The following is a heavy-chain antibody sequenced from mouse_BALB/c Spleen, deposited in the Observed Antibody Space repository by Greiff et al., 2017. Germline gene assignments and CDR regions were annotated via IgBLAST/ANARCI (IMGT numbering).Heavy chain of an antibody. Sequence: QVQLQQSGAELARPGASVKLSCKASGYTLTDYYINWVKQRTGQGLEWIGEIYPGSGNTYYNEKFKGKATLTADKSSSTAYMQLSSLTSEDSAVYFCARLDGTPLHYAMDYWGQGTSVTVSS. CDR2: IYPGSGNT. CDR1: GYTLTDYY. D-gene: IGHD1-1*01. CDR3: ARLDGTPLHYAMDY. J-gene: IGHJ4*01. V-gene: IGHV1-77*01.